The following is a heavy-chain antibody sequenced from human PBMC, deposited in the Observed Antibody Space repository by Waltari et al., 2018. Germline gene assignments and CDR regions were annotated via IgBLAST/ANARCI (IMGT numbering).Heavy chain of an antibody. V-gene: IGHV3-23*01. D-gene: IGHD5-12*01. CDR1: GFTFSSYA. Sequence: EVQLLESGGGLVQPGGSLRLSCAASGFTFSSYAMSWVRQAPGKGLEWVSAISGSGGSTYYADAGKCRCTISRDNSKNTLYLQMNSLRAEDTAVYYCAKVVKWLQLGHFDYWGQGTLVTVSS. J-gene: IGHJ4*02. CDR3: AKVVKWLQLGHFDY. CDR2: ISGSGGST.